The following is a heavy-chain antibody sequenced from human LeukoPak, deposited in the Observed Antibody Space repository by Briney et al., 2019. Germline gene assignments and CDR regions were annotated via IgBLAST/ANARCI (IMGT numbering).Heavy chain of an antibody. Sequence: GGSLRLSCAASGFTFSSYSMKWVRQAPGKGLEWVSYISSSSSTIYYADSVKGRFTISRDNAKNSLYLQMNSLKAEDTAVYYCARVDRDGGDAFDIWGQGTMVTVSS. CDR1: GFTFSSYS. J-gene: IGHJ3*02. V-gene: IGHV3-48*01. D-gene: IGHD1-14*01. CDR3: ARVDRDGGDAFDI. CDR2: ISSSSSTI.